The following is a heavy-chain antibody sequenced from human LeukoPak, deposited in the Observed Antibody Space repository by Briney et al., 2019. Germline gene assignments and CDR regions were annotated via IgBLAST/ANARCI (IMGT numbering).Heavy chain of an antibody. CDR2: ISGGGETT. V-gene: IGHV3-23*01. CDR1: GFTFNNYA. CDR3: AKFVGRGDLEDYFDY. Sequence: PGGSLRLSCAASGFTFNNYAMNWVRQAPGKGLEWVSSISGGGETTYYADSAKGRFTISRDNSKNTLYLQMNSLRAEDTAVYYCAKFVGRGDLEDYFDYWGQGTLDTVSS. J-gene: IGHJ4*02.